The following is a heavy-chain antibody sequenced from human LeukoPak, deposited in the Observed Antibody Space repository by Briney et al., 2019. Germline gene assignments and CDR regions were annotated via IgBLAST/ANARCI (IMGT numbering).Heavy chain of an antibody. J-gene: IGHJ4*02. D-gene: IGHD2-15*01. CDR1: GFTFSSYS. CDR2: ISSSSSYI. V-gene: IGHV3-21*01. Sequence: PGGSLRLSCAASGFTFSSYSMNWVRQAPGKGLEWVSSISSSSSYIYYAESVKGRFTISRDNAKNSLYLQMNSLRAEDTAVYYCAREPDSSFDYWGQGTLVTVSS. CDR3: AREPDSSFDY.